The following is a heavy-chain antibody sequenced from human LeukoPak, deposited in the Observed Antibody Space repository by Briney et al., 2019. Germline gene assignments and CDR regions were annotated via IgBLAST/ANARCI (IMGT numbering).Heavy chain of an antibody. CDR2: ISYDGSNK. J-gene: IGHJ4*02. D-gene: IGHD6-19*01. Sequence: GGSLRLSCAASGFTFSSYGIHWVRQAPGKGLEWVAVISYDGSNKYYVDSVKGRFTISRDNSKNTLYLQMNSLRDEDTAVYYCAKDRGEQWLVTSFDYWGQGTLVTVSS. V-gene: IGHV3-30*18. CDR1: GFTFSSYG. CDR3: AKDRGEQWLVTSFDY.